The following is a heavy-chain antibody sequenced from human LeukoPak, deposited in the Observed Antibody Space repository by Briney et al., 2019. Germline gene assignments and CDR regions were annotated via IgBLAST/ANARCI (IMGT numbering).Heavy chain of an antibody. D-gene: IGHD4-11*01. V-gene: IGHV4-34*01. CDR3: VRQDYSNPLLFDY. CDR2: INHSGST. J-gene: IGHJ4*02. CDR1: GGSFSGYY. Sequence: PSETLSLTCAVYGGSFSGYYWSWIRQPPGKGLEWIGEINHSGSTDYNPSLKSRVTISVDTSKNQFSLNLSSVTAADTAVYYCVRQDYSNPLLFDYWGQGTLVTVSS.